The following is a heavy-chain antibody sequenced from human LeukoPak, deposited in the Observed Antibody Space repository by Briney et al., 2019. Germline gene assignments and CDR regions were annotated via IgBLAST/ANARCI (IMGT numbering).Heavy chain of an antibody. V-gene: IGHV3-7*03. CDR1: GFTFSSYW. D-gene: IGHD6-13*01. CDR3: AREMEQQLLSPWFDP. Sequence: GTSLRLSCAASGFTFSSYWMSWVRQAPGKGLEWVANIKQDGSEKYYVDSVKGRFTISRDNAKNSLYLQMNSLRAEDTAVYYCAREMEQQLLSPWFDPWGQGTLVTVSS. J-gene: IGHJ5*02. CDR2: IKQDGSEK.